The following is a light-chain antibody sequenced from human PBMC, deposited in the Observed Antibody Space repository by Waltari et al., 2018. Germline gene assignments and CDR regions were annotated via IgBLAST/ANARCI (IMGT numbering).Light chain of an antibody. CDR1: NLANKY. CDR3: QVWDSSTYMV. J-gene: IGLJ2*01. V-gene: IGLV3-1*01. CDR2: RDR. Sequence: SYEVTQSPSMSVSPGQTARITCSGNNLANKYVCWYQQKPGQSPVLVIYRDRKRPSGIPERFSGSNSGDTATLTISETQSMDEGDYFCQVWDSSTYMVFGGGTKLTVL.